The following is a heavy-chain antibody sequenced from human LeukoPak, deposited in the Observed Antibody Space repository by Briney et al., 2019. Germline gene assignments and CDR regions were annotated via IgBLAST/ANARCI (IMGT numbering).Heavy chain of an antibody. CDR3: ARDDTWTGGIAAAGTVNDAFDI. CDR1: GGSISSSSHY. CDR2: IYYSGST. J-gene: IGHJ3*02. D-gene: IGHD6-13*01. V-gene: IGHV4-39*02. Sequence: PSETLSLTCTVSGGSISSSSHYWGWIRQPPGKGLEWIGSIYYSGSTYYNPSLKSRVTISVDTSKNQFSLKLSSVTAADTAVYYCARDDTWTGGIAAAGTVNDAFDIWGQGTMVTVSS.